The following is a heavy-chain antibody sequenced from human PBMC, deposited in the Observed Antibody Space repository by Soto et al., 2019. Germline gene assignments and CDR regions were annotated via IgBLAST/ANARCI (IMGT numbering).Heavy chain of an antibody. Sequence: QVQLVQSGAEVKKPGASVKVSCKASGYAFTSYGISWARQAPGQGLEWMGWISVYNGNTNYAQKLQGRVTMITDTSTSPAYMDLRRLGSDDTAVSYCARAPRGKGTVVTRYAFDFWGQGPMVTVSS. D-gene: IGHD2-21*02. V-gene: IGHV1-18*04. CDR1: GYAFTSYG. CDR3: ARAPRGKGTVVTRYAFDF. J-gene: IGHJ3*01. CDR2: ISVYNGNT.